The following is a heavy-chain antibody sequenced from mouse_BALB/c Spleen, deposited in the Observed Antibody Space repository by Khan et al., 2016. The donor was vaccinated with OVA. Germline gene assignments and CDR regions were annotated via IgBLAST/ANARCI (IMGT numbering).Heavy chain of an antibody. D-gene: IGHD1-1*01. CDR1: GFTFSTYG. J-gene: IGHJ3*01. CDR2: VNTGGSYT. V-gene: IGHV5-6*01. Sequence: EVELVESGGDLVKPGGSLKLSCAASGFTFSTYGMSWVRQTPDKRLEWVATVNTGGSYTYYPHSVKGRFTFSRDNAKNTPYLQMSSLTSEDTAMFYCARPAYYSDSEGFAYWGQGTLVTVSA. CDR3: ARPAYYSDSEGFAY.